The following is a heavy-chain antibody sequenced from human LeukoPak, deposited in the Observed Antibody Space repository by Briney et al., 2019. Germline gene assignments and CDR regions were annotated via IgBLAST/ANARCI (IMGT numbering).Heavy chain of an antibody. CDR2: INHSGST. Sequence: PSETLSLTCAVYGGSFSGYYWSWIRQPPGKGLEWIGEINHSGSTNYNPSLKSRVTISVDTSKNQFSLKLSSVTAADTAVYYCARGVTMVRGAYYYYYMDVWGKGTTVTVSS. J-gene: IGHJ6*03. CDR3: ARGVTMVRGAYYYYYMDV. D-gene: IGHD3-10*01. CDR1: GGSFSGYY. V-gene: IGHV4-34*01.